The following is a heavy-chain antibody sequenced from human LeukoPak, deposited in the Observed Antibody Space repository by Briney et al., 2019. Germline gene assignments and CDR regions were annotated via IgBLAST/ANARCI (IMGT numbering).Heavy chain of an antibody. D-gene: IGHD1-26*01. Sequence: SGTLSLTCAVSGGSISSSNWWTWVRQPPGKGLEWIGEIYHSGRTNYNPSLKSRVTISVDKSKNQFSLKLSSVTAADTAVYYCARGLIMAVSGWGPWELPPTGHDCWGQGTLVTVSS. CDR3: ARGLIMAVSGWGPWELPPTGHDC. CDR1: GGSISSSNW. CDR2: IYHSGRT. V-gene: IGHV4-4*02. J-gene: IGHJ4*02.